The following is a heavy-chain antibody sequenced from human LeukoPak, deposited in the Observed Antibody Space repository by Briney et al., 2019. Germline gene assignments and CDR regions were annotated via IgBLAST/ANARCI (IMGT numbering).Heavy chain of an antibody. V-gene: IGHV3-33*01. J-gene: IGHJ4*02. D-gene: IGHD3-22*01. Sequence: GGSLRLSCAASGFTFSSYGMHWVRQAPGKGLEWVAVIWYDGSNKYYADSVKGRFTISRDNSKNTLYLQMNSLRAEDTAVYYCARAKADSSGYYTLPFFDYWGQGTLVTVSS. CDR2: IWYDGSNK. CDR1: GFTFSSYG. CDR3: ARAKADSSGYYTLPFFDY.